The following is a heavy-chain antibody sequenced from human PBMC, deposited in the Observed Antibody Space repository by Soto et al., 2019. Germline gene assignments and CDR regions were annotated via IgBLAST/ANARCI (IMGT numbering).Heavy chain of an antibody. CDR2: IIPIFGTA. D-gene: IGHD1-20*01. CDR1: GGTFSSYA. CDR3: ARPNLYNWNFHY. V-gene: IGHV1-69*13. J-gene: IGHJ4*02. Sequence: SVKVSCKASGGTFSSYAISWVRQAPGQGLEWMGGIIPIFGTANYAQKFQGRVTITADESTSTAYMELSSLRSEDTAVYYCARPNLYNWNFHYWGQGTLVTVSS.